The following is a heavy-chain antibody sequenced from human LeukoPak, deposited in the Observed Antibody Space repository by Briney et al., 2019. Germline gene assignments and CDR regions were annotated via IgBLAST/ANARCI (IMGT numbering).Heavy chain of an antibody. J-gene: IGHJ4*02. CDR2: ISTRSSYL. Sequence: GGSLRLSCAASGFTFSTYTMNWVRQAPGKGLQWVSSISTRSSYLYYADSVKGRFTISRDDAKNSLYLQLNSLRAEDTAVYYCATLVSTDGYWGQGTLVTVSS. D-gene: IGHD1-1*01. CDR1: GFTFSTYT. CDR3: ATLVSTDGY. V-gene: IGHV3-21*01.